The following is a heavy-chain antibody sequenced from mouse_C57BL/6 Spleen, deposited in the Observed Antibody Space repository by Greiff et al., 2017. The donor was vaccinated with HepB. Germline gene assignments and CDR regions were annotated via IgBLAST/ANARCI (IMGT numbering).Heavy chain of an antibody. V-gene: IGHV1-52*01. Sequence: VQLQQPGAELVRPGSSVKLSCKASGYTFTSYWMHWVKQRPIQGLEWIGNIDPSDSETHYNQKFKDKATLTVDKSSSTAYMQLSSLTSEDSAVYYCARTGGQLRLPAWFAYWGQGTLVTVSA. CDR2: IDPSDSET. J-gene: IGHJ3*01. CDR3: ARTGGQLRLPAWFAY. CDR1: GYTFTSYW. D-gene: IGHD3-2*02.